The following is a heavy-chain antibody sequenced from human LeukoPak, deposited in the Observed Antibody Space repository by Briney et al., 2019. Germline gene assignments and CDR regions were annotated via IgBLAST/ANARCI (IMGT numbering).Heavy chain of an antibody. J-gene: IGHJ6*02. V-gene: IGHV3-30*03. D-gene: IGHD6-13*01. CDR1: GFTFRSYG. CDR2: ISYDGGNK. Sequence: PGGSLRLSCAASGFTFRSYGIHWVRQAPDKGLEWVTVISYDGGNKYYSDSVKGRFTMSRDNSKNTVYLQMKSLRVEDTAVYYCARDGAAVGSYYHYYGMDIWGQGTTVTVSS. CDR3: ARDGAAVGSYYHYYGMDI.